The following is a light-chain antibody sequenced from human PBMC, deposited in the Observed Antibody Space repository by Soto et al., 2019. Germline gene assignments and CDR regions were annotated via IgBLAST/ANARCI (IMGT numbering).Light chain of an antibody. CDR1: NIGRKS. CDR2: DDR. Sequence: SYELTQPPSVSVAPGQTARITCGGSNIGRKSVHWYQPKPGQAPVVGVYDDRDRPSGIPERFSGSNSGNTATLTISRVEAGDEADYYCQLWDSNSDHVVFGGGTKLTVL. J-gene: IGLJ2*01. CDR3: QLWDSNSDHVV. V-gene: IGLV3-21*02.